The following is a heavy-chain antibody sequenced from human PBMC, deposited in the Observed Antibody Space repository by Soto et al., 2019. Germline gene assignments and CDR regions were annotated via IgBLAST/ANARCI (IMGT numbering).Heavy chain of an antibody. D-gene: IGHD6-13*01. Sequence: GGSLRLSCTASGFTFGDYAMSWFRQAPGKGLEWVGFIRSKAYGGTTEYAASGKGRFTISRDDSKSIAYLQMNSLKTEDTAVYYCTRVGSSWDLRYADYYYMDVWGKGTTVTVSS. CDR3: TRVGSSWDLRYADYYYMDV. CDR1: GFTFGDYA. J-gene: IGHJ6*03. CDR2: IRSKAYGGTT. V-gene: IGHV3-49*03.